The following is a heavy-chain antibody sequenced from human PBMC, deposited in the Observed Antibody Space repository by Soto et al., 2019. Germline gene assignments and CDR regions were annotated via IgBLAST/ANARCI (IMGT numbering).Heavy chain of an antibody. D-gene: IGHD6-19*01. V-gene: IGHV3-30-3*01. CDR1: GFIFSSDA. CDR2: TSYDGTSK. CDR3: ARDTRYSSGYYAY. Sequence: QVQLVESGGGVVQPGRSLRLSCAASGFIFSSDAMHWVRQAPGKGLEWVAVTSYDGTSKYYADSVKGRFFISRDNFKNTLYLQMNSLRPEDTAVYYCARDTRYSSGYYAYWGQGTLVTVSS. J-gene: IGHJ4*02.